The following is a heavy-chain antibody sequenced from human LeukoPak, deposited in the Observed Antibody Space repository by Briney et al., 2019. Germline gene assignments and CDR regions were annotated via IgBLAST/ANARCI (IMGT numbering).Heavy chain of an antibody. V-gene: IGHV4-59*08. CDR2: VYYTGST. CDR3: ATHIGTYHSFDS. CDR1: GGSIRSDY. J-gene: IGHJ4*02. Sequence: SETLSLTCTVSGGSIRSDYWSWIRQPPGRGLEGIGYVYYTGSTDYNPSLKSRVTISLDTSKNQFSLKLRSVTAADTAVYYCATHIGTYHSFDSWGQGTLVTVSS. D-gene: IGHD1-26*01.